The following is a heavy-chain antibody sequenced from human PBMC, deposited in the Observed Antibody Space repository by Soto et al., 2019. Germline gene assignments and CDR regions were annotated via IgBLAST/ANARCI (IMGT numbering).Heavy chain of an antibody. CDR3: ARLYYYDSSGYYYSAFDI. CDR1: GGSISSYY. Sequence: LSLTCTVSGGSISSYYWSWSRQPPGKGLEWIGYIYYSGSTNYNPSLKSRVTISVDTSKNQFSLKLSSVTAADTAVYYCARLYYYDSSGYYYSAFDIWGQGTMVTVS. J-gene: IGHJ3*02. CDR2: IYYSGST. D-gene: IGHD3-22*01. V-gene: IGHV4-59*01.